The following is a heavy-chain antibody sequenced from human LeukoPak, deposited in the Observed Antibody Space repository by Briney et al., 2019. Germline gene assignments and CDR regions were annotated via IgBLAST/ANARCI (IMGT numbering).Heavy chain of an antibody. Sequence: PGGSLRLSCAASGFSFSNNWMSWVRQAPGKGLEWVANINQDGSEKYYVDSVKGRFTISRDNAKNSLSLQMNSLRAEDTSVYYCAREGGAAAAHYYYYYMDVWGKGTTVTVSS. J-gene: IGHJ6*03. CDR2: INQDGSEK. V-gene: IGHV3-7*01. CDR3: AREGGAAAAHYYYYYMDV. D-gene: IGHD6-13*01. CDR1: GFSFSNNW.